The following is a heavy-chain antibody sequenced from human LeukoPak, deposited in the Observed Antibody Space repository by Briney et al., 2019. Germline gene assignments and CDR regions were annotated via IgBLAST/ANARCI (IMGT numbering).Heavy chain of an antibody. Sequence: SETLSLTCVVSGGSVSGYYWGWIRQPPGRGLEWIGYVYYSGSTNYNPSFKSRITISVDTSRNQFSLQLSSVTAADTAVYYCARDQVIAAAGTYYYGMDVWGQGTTVTVSS. CDR3: ARDQVIAAAGTYYYGMDV. CDR1: GGSVSGYY. CDR2: VYYSGST. J-gene: IGHJ6*02. V-gene: IGHV4-59*02. D-gene: IGHD6-13*01.